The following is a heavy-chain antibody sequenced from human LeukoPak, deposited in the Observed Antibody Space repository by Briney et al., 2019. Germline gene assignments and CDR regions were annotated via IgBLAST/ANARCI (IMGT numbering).Heavy chain of an antibody. V-gene: IGHV1-46*01. Sequence: SVKVSCKASGCTFTSYYMDWVQQAPGQGLEWIGIINPSGGSTSYAQKFRGRVTMTRDTSTSTVYMELSSLRSEDTAVYYCARDWLGVGATTDYWGQGTLVTVSS. CDR1: GCTFTSYY. J-gene: IGHJ4*02. D-gene: IGHD1-26*01. CDR3: ARDWLGVGATTDY. CDR2: INPSGGST.